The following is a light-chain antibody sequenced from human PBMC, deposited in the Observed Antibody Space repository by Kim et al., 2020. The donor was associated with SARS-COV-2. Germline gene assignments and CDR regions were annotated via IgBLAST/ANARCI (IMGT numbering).Light chain of an antibody. V-gene: IGLV2-11*01. J-gene: IGLJ3*02. CDR2: DVT. CDR1: SSDVGGYNF. Sequence: GQSVSISCTESSSDVGGYNFVSWYQHHPGKAPKLIIYDVTKRPSGVPDRFSGSKSGNTASLTISRLQADDEADYYCCSYAGTYSLVFGGGTQLTVL. CDR3: CSYAGTYSLV.